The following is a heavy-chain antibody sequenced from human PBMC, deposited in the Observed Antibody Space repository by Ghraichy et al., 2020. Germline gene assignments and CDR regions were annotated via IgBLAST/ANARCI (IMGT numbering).Heavy chain of an antibody. CDR1: GFTFSSYA. J-gene: IGHJ4*02. D-gene: IGHD2-2*01. Sequence: GESLNISCAASGFTFSSYAMSWVRQAPGKGLEWVSVISDIGGSTYYADSVKGRFTISRDNSKNTLYLQMNSLRAEDTAVYYCAKSPAYCSNTSCYDYFFDYWGQGTLVTVSS. CDR3: AKSPAYCSNTSCYDYFFDY. CDR2: ISDIGGST. V-gene: IGHV3-23*01.